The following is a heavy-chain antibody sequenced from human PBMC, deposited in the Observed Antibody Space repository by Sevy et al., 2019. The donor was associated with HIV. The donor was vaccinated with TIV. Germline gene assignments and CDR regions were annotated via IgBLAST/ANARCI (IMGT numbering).Heavy chain of an antibody. CDR2: IKSKTDGGTT. CDR1: GFTFSNAW. J-gene: IGHJ4*02. CDR3: TTEITMVRGPFDC. V-gene: IGHV3-15*01. D-gene: IGHD3-10*01. Sequence: GGSLRLSCAASGFTFSNAWMSWVRQAPGKVLEWVGRIKSKTDGGTTDYAAPVKGRFTISRDDSKNTLYLQMNSLNTEDTAVYYCTTEITMVRGPFDCWGQGTLVTVSS.